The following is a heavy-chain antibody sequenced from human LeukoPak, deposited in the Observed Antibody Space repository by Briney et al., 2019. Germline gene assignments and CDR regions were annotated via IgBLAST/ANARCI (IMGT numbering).Heavy chain of an antibody. Sequence: SETLSLTCTVSGGSISSYYWSWIRQPPGKGLEWIGYIYYSGSTNYNPSLKSRVTISVDTSKNQFSLKLSSVTAADTAVYYCARIDSSGYYYFDYWGQGTLVTVSS. CDR3: ARIDSSGYYYFDY. D-gene: IGHD3-22*01. CDR2: IYYSGST. J-gene: IGHJ4*02. CDR1: GGSISSYY. V-gene: IGHV4-59*08.